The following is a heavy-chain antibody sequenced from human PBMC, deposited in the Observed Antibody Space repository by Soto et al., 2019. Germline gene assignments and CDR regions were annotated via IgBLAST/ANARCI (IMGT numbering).Heavy chain of an antibody. D-gene: IGHD6-13*01. CDR2: IYYSGST. CDR1: GGSISSGGYS. Sequence: SETLSLTCAVSGGSISSGGYSWSWIRQPPGKGLEWIGYIYYSGSTYYNPSLKSRVTISVDTSKNQFSLKLSSVTAADTAVYYCAREDHSSSFDYWGQGTLVTVSS. J-gene: IGHJ4*02. V-gene: IGHV4-30-2*05. CDR3: AREDHSSSFDY.